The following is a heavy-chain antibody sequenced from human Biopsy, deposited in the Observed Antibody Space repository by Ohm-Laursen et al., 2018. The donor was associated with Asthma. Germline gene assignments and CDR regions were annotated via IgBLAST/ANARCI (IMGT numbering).Heavy chain of an antibody. D-gene: IGHD6-19*01. CDR3: ARAHSSGWTRGMDV. Sequence: SLRLSCAASGFTFSAYGMHWVRQAPGKGLDWVAGISFDGSNKYFADSVEGRFTISRDNSQNTLYLQMNSLRVDDTAVYFCARAHSSGWTRGMDVGGQGTTVTVSS. CDR1: GFTFSAYG. CDR2: ISFDGSNK. J-gene: IGHJ6*02. V-gene: IGHV3-30*03.